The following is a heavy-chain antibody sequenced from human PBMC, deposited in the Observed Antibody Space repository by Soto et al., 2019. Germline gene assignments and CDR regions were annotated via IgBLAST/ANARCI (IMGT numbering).Heavy chain of an antibody. V-gene: IGHV3-23*01. CDR3: ARDSGSSSDYYGMDV. Sequence: GGSLRLSCAASGFTFDNYAMNWVRQAPGKGLEWVSGITGSGENTYYADSVKGRFTISRDNAKNSLYLQMSSLRAEDTAVYYCARDSGSSSDYYGMDVWGQGTTVTVSS. J-gene: IGHJ6*02. CDR2: ITGSGENT. D-gene: IGHD6-13*01. CDR1: GFTFDNYA.